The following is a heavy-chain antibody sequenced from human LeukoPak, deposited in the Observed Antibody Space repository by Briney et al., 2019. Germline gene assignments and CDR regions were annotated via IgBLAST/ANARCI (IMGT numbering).Heavy chain of an antibody. D-gene: IGHD3-22*01. V-gene: IGHV3-23*01. Sequence: GGSLRLSCAASGFTFSSYAMSWVRQAPGKGLEWVSAISGSGGSTYYADSVKGRFTISRDNSKNTLYLQMNSLRAEDTAVYYCATPNYYDSSGNYFDYWGQGTLVTVSS. CDR3: ATPNYYDSSGNYFDY. CDR1: GFTFSSYA. J-gene: IGHJ4*02. CDR2: ISGSGGST.